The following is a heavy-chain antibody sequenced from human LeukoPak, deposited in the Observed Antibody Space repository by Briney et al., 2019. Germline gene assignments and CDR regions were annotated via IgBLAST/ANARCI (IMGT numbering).Heavy chain of an antibody. CDR3: AKDSSSWYGFFDY. V-gene: IGHV3-9*01. CDR1: GFTFDDYA. CDR2: ISWNSGSI. D-gene: IGHD6-13*01. J-gene: IGHJ4*02. Sequence: GRSLRLSCAASGFTFDDYAMHWVRQAPGKGLEWVSGISWNSGSIGYADSVKGRFTISRDNAKNSLYLQMNSLRAEDTALYYCAKDSSSWYGFFDYWGQGTLVTVSS.